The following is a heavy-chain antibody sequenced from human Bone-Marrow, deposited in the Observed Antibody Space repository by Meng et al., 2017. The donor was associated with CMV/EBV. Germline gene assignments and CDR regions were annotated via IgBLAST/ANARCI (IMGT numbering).Heavy chain of an antibody. CDR3: ARDPPKTGY. Sequence: GESLKISCAASGFTFSSYSMNWVRQAPGKGLEWVSYISSSSSTIYYADSVKGRFTISRDNAQNSLYLQMNSLRAEDTAVYYCARDPPKTGYWGQGTLVTVSS. J-gene: IGHJ4*02. V-gene: IGHV3-48*04. CDR2: ISSSSSTI. CDR1: GFTFSSYS.